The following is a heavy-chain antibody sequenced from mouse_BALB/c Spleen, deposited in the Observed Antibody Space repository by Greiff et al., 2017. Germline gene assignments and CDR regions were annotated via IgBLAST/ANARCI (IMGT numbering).Heavy chain of an antibody. V-gene: IGHV1-87*01. Sequence: VQLQESGAELARPGASVKLSCKASGYTFTSYWMQWVKQRPGQGLEWIGAIYPGDGDTRYTQKFKGKATLTADKSSSTAYMQLSSLASEDSAVYYCARSLYRYDPFDYWGQGTTLTVSS. D-gene: IGHD2-14*01. J-gene: IGHJ2*01. CDR2: IYPGDGDT. CDR3: ARSLYRYDPFDY. CDR1: GYTFTSYW.